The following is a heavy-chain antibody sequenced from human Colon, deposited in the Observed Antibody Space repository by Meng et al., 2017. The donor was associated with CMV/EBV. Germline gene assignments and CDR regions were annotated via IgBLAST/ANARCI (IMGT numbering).Heavy chain of an antibody. Sequence: QVEVQGSWQVRVKPSETLSLPLTVYGGSISSYDWSWIRQPPGKGLEWIGYIDHTGNTKYNPSLKSRVTLSIDMSKDQFSLKLASVTSMDTALYYCARGYYDPTWGFEHWGQGSLVTVSS. J-gene: IGHJ4*02. V-gene: IGHV4-59*01. CDR2: IDHTGNT. CDR1: GGSISSYD. CDR3: ARGYYDPTWGFEH. D-gene: IGHD3-22*01.